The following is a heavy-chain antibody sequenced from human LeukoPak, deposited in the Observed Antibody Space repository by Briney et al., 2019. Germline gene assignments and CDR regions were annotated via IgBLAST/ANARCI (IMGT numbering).Heavy chain of an antibody. CDR2: IIPIFGTA. J-gene: IGHJ4*02. D-gene: IGHD1-26*01. Sequence: ASVKVSCKASGGTFSSYAISWVRQAPGQGLEWMGGIIPIFGTANYAQKFQGRVTITADESTSTAYMELSSLRSEDTAVYYCARARGSYWYFDYWGQGTLVTVSS. V-gene: IGHV1-69*01. CDR3: ARARGSYWYFDY. CDR1: GGTFSSYA.